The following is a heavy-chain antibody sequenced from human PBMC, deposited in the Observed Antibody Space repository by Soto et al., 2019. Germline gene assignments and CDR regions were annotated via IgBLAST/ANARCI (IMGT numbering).Heavy chain of an antibody. D-gene: IGHD6-19*01. Sequence: ASVKVSCKASGYTFTSYGISWVRQAPGQGLEWMGWISAYNGNTNYAQKLQGRVTMTTDTSTSTAYMELRSLRSDDTAVYYCARESEQAVAGLYYYYYGMDVWGQGTTVTVSS. CDR2: ISAYNGNT. V-gene: IGHV1-18*01. J-gene: IGHJ6*02. CDR1: GYTFTSYG. CDR3: ARESEQAVAGLYYYYYGMDV.